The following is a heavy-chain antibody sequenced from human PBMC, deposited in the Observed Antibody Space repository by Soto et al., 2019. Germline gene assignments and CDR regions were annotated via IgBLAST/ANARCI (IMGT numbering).Heavy chain of an antibody. Sequence: QVQLQESGPGLARPSQTLSLTCSVSGASIQNGGYFWSWIRQSPGKGLEWIGHILNSGSPYNNPSLGSRVTISADTSMNQFSLALTSVTAADTAMYYCAKGPTAEKVDYWGQGILVTVSS. J-gene: IGHJ4*02. CDR3: AKGPTAEKVDY. CDR1: GASIQNGGYF. CDR2: ILNSGSP. V-gene: IGHV4-30-4*01.